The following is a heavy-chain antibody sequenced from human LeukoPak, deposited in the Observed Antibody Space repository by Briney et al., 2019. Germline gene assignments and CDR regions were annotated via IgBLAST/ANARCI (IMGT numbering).Heavy chain of an antibody. Sequence: ASVKVSCKASGYTFTGYYMHWVRQAPGQGLEWMGWINPNSGNTNYAQKLQGRVTMTTDTSTSTAYMELRSLRSDDTAVYYCARHRNYYDSSGYSFDYWGQGTLVTVSS. CDR2: INPNSGNT. J-gene: IGHJ4*02. V-gene: IGHV1-18*04. D-gene: IGHD3-22*01. CDR1: GYTFTGYY. CDR3: ARHRNYYDSSGYSFDY.